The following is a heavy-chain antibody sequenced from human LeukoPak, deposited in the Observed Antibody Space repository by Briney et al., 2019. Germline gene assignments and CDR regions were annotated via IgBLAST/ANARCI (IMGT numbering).Heavy chain of an antibody. J-gene: IGHJ4*02. CDR2: IRYDGSNK. D-gene: IGHD4-17*01. Sequence: PGGSLRLSCAASGFTFSSYGMHWVRQDPGKGLEWLALIRYDGSNKSYADSVKGRFTISRDNSKKTLYLQMNSLRAEDTAVYYCAKDRGDYGDYVGFDYWGQGTLVSVSS. V-gene: IGHV3-30*02. CDR1: GFTFSSYG. CDR3: AKDRGDYGDYVGFDY.